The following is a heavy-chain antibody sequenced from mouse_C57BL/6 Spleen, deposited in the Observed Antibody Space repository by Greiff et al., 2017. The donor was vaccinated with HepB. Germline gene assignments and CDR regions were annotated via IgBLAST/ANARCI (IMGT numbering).Heavy chain of an antibody. Sequence: EVQLQESGPELVKPGASVKIPCKASGYTFTDYNMDWVKQSHGKSLEWIGDINPNNGGTIYNQKFKGKATLTVDKSSSTAYMELRSLTSEDTAVYYCARSNYYGSYYFDYWGQGTTLTVSS. D-gene: IGHD1-2*01. CDR3: ARSNYYGSYYFDY. CDR1: GYTFTDYN. V-gene: IGHV1-18*01. CDR2: INPNNGGT. J-gene: IGHJ2*01.